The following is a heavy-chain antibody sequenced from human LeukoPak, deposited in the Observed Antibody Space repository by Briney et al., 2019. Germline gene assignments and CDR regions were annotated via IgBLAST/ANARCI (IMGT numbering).Heavy chain of an antibody. CDR1: GGSISSAGYY. J-gene: IGHJ4*02. CDR2: IYYNGQT. V-gene: IGHV4-31*03. Sequence: SQTLSLTCTVSGGSISSAGYYWSWIRQHPGKGLEWIGYIYYNGQTYYNPSLKSRLTLSADTSDNQFSLKVTSVTAADTAVYYCARGEEYVYYFDYWGQGSLVTVSS. D-gene: IGHD2-2*01. CDR3: ARGEEYVYYFDY.